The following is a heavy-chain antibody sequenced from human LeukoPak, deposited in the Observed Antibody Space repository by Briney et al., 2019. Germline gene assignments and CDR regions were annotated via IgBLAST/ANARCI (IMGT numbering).Heavy chain of an antibody. CDR2: ISYDGSNK. J-gene: IGHJ4*02. V-gene: IGHV3-30*04. CDR3: ARDPDRYGSEDY. CDR1: GFTFSSYA. Sequence: GGSLRLSCAASGFTFSSYAMHWVRQAPGKGLEWGAVISYDGSNKYYAASVKGRFTISRDNSKNTLYLQMNSLRAEDTAVYYCARDPDRYGSEDYWGQGTLVTVSS. D-gene: IGHD3-10*01.